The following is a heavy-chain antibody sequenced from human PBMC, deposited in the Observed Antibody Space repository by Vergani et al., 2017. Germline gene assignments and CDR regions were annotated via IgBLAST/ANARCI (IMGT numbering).Heavy chain of an antibody. V-gene: IGHV3-11*04. D-gene: IGHD4-17*01. J-gene: IGHJ6*02. CDR2: ISLSASSI. CDR3: ARGRYGDYYYYGLDV. Sequence: QVQLVEAGGGLVKPGGSLRLSCAASGFTFSDYFMGWIRQAPGKGLGWVSYISLSASSIYYADSVKGRFTISRDNAAQSLYLQLNNLRADDTAIYYCARGRYGDYYYYGLDVWGQGTTVTVSS. CDR1: GFTFSDYF.